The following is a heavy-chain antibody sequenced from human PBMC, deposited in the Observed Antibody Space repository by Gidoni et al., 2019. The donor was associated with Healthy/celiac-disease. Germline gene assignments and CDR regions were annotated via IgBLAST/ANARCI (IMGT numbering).Heavy chain of an antibody. Sequence: QLQLQESGPGLVKPSETLSLTCTVSGGSISSSSYYWGWIRQPPGKGLEWIGSIYYSGSTYYNPSLKSRVTISVDTSKNQFSLKLSSVTAADTAVYYCARNTTTLRTPTVTTKQGWFDPWGQGTLVTVSS. D-gene: IGHD4-17*01. CDR1: GGSISSSSYY. J-gene: IGHJ5*02. V-gene: IGHV4-39*01. CDR3: ARNTTTLRTPTVTTKQGWFDP. CDR2: IYYSGST.